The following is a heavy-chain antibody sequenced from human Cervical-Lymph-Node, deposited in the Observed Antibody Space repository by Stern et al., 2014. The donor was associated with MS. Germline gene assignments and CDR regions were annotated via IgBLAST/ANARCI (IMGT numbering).Heavy chain of an antibody. CDR3: ARAVGYRSGYNYYGLDV. Sequence: QVQLVQSGAEVKKPGASVKVSCKASGYTFIDYYLHWVRQAPGQGLEWMGWINSNSGGTSYAQKFQGWVTMTRDTSISTAYMEVRRLRSDDTAVYYCARAVGYRSGYNYYGLDVWGQGTTVTVSS. J-gene: IGHJ6*02. CDR2: INSNSGGT. D-gene: IGHD5-18*01. V-gene: IGHV1-2*04. CDR1: GYTFIDYY.